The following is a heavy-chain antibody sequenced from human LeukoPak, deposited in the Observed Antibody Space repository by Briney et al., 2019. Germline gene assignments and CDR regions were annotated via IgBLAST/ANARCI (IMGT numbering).Heavy chain of an antibody. CDR1: GFTFTNYA. J-gene: IGHJ4*02. V-gene: IGHV3-23*01. Sequence: PGGSLRLSCVVSGFTFTNYAMSWVRQAPGKGLEWVSAISGGGDNTYYADSVKGRFTISRDNSKNTLYLQMNGLRAEDTAVYYCAREWSRFTPPDYWGQGTLVTVSS. D-gene: IGHD2-8*01. CDR3: AREWSRFTPPDY. CDR2: ISGGGDNT.